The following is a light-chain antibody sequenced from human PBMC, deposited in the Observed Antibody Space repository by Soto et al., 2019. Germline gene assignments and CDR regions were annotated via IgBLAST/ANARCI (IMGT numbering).Light chain of an antibody. CDR2: GAS. CDR1: QSVSSSS. Sequence: EIVLTQSPGTLSVSPGERATLSCRASQSVSSSSLAWYQQKRGQAPRLLIHGASNRATGIPDRFSGSGSGTDFTLTISRLEPEDFAVYYCQQYGGSPRTFGQGTKVEVK. J-gene: IGKJ1*01. V-gene: IGKV3-20*01. CDR3: QQYGGSPRT.